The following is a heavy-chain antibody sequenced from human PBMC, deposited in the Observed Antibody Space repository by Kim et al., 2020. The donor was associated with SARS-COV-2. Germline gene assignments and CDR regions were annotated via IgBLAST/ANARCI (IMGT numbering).Heavy chain of an antibody. CDR3: AKDNLYRYYGSGSYGY. V-gene: IGHV3-30*18. CDR2: ISDDGSNK. J-gene: IGHJ4*02. Sequence: GGSLRLSCAASGFTFSNYGMHWVRQAPGKGLEWVSYISDDGSNKKYGDPVQGRFTISRDNSKNTLFLHMDSLSTEDTAVFYCAKDNLYRYYGSGSYGYWGQGTLVTVSS. CDR1: GFTFSNYG. D-gene: IGHD3-10*01.